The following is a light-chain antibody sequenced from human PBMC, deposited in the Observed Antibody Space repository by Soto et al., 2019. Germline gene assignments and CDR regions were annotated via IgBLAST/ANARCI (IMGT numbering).Light chain of an antibody. CDR3: QQYASSLRGA. V-gene: IGKV3-20*01. J-gene: IGKJ1*01. CDR1: QAVNTR. Sequence: EIVLAQSPATLSSCPGDRVTLSCRASQAVNTRLAWYQHKPGQAPRLLIYLASNRAAGVPDRFSGSGSGTDFTLTISRLEPEDVAVYYCQQYASSLRGAFGQGTKVDIK. CDR2: LAS.